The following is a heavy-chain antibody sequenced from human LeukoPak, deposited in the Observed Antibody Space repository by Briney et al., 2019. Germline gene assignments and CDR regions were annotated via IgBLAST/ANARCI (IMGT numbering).Heavy chain of an antibody. CDR2: IYHSGST. J-gene: IGHJ4*02. D-gene: IGHD1-26*01. Sequence: SETLSLTCTVSGYSISSGYYWGWIRQPPGKGLEWIGSIYHSGSTYYNPSLKSRVTISVDTSKNQFSLKLSSVTAADTAVYYCARVGRIVGATAPDYWGQGTLVTVSS. CDR1: GYSISSGYY. V-gene: IGHV4-38-2*02. CDR3: ARVGRIVGATAPDY.